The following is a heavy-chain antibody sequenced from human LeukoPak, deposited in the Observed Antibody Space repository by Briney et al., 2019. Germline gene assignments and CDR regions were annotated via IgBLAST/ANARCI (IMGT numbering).Heavy chain of an antibody. Sequence: PGGSLRLSCAASGFTFSSYIMNWVRQAPGKGLEWVSAISGNGGSTYYADSVKGRFTISRDNAKNSLYLQMNSLRAEDTAVYYCATLGGYDFWSSYYLDWFDPWGQGTLVTVSS. V-gene: IGHV3-21*01. J-gene: IGHJ5*02. CDR3: ATLGGYDFWSSYYLDWFDP. D-gene: IGHD3-3*01. CDR2: ISGNGGST. CDR1: GFTFSSYI.